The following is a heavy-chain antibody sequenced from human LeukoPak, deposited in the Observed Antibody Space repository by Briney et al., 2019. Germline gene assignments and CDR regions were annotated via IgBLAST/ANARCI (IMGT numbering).Heavy chain of an antibody. CDR2: ISYSGST. Sequence: KSSETLSLTCTVSGDSISISTYYWGWIRQPPGKGLEWIGSISYSGSTYYNPSLKSRVTISLDTSKIQFSLKLNSVTAADTAVYYCSRQRVDIGCPRGPDYWGQGTLVTVSS. J-gene: IGHJ4*02. D-gene: IGHD6-19*01. CDR3: SRQRVDIGCPRGPDY. V-gene: IGHV4-39*01. CDR1: GDSISISTYY.